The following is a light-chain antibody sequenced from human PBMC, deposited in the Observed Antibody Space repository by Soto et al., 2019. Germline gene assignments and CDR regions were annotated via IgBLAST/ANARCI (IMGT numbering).Light chain of an antibody. V-gene: IGKV4-1*01. CDR2: WAS. CDR3: QEYYNSWWT. J-gene: IGKJ1*01. Sequence: DIVMTQSPDSLAVSLGERATINCKSSQSVLHSPNNKNFLAWYQQKPGQPPKLLIYWASTRESGVPDRFSGSGSGTDFTLTISNLQAEDVAAYYCQEYYNSWWTLGHGTKVEV. CDR1: QSVLHSPNNKNF.